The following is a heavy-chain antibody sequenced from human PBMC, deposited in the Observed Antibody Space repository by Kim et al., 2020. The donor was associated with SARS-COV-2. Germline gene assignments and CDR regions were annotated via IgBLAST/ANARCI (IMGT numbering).Heavy chain of an antibody. V-gene: IGHV3-15*01. CDR3: TTDREWLRRVPVVPDWYFDL. CDR1: GFTFSNAW. CDR2: IKSKTDGGTT. J-gene: IGHJ2*01. Sequence: GGSLRLSCAASGFTFSNAWMSWVRQAPGKGLEWVGRIKSKTDGGTTDYAAPVKGRFTISRDDSKNTLYLQMNSLKTEDTAVYYCTTDREWLRRVPVVPDWYFDLWGRGTLVTVSS. D-gene: IGHD5-12*01.